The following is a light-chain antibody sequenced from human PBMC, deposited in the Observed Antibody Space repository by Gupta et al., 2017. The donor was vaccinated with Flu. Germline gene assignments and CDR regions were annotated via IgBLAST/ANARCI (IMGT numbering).Light chain of an antibody. CDR1: TIGVKS. Sequence: GKTAIITCDGSTIGVKSVDWYQQKPGQAPVVVICDDSNRPSGVPARFSGSNSANTATLTISGVEAGDEADYYCQVWDGGTDHAVFGGGTKLTVL. CDR2: DDS. V-gene: IGLV3-21*01. J-gene: IGLJ2*01. CDR3: QVWDGGTDHAV.